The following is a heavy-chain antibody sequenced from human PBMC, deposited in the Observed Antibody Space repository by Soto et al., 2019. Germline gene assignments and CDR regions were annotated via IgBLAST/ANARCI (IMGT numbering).Heavy chain of an antibody. Sequence: SETLSLTCTVSGGSISSGGYYWSWIRQHPGKGLEWIGYIYYSGSTYYNPSLKSRVTISVDTSKNQLSLKLSSVTAADTAVYYCARVVGGYCSGGSCFMIDYWGQGTLVTVSS. J-gene: IGHJ4*02. D-gene: IGHD2-15*01. CDR2: IYYSGST. V-gene: IGHV4-31*03. CDR3: ARVVGGYCSGGSCFMIDY. CDR1: GGSISSGGYY.